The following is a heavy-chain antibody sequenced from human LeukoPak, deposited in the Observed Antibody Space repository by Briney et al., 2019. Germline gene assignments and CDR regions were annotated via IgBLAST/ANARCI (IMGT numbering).Heavy chain of an antibody. CDR3: AREKGIVVVPAANPEAYWYFDL. CDR1: GGSISSGSYY. CDR2: IYTSGST. J-gene: IGHJ2*01. Sequence: SSEALSLTCTVSGGSISSGSYYWSWIRQPAGKGLEWIGRIYTSGSTNYNPSLKSRVTISVDTSKSQYSLKLSSVTAADTAVYYCAREKGIVVVPAANPEAYWYFDLWGRGTLVTVSS. D-gene: IGHD2-2*01. V-gene: IGHV4-61*02.